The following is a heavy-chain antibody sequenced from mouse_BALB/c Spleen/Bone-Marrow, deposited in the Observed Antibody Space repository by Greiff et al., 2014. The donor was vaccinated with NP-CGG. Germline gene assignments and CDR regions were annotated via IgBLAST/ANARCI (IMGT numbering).Heavy chain of an antibody. V-gene: IGHV7-3*02. J-gene: IGHJ1*01. CDR1: GFTFTDYY. CDR2: IRNKANGYTT. D-gene: IGHD1-1*01. Sequence: ELQGVESGGGLVQPGGSLRLSCATSGFTFTDYYMSWVRQTPGKALEWLGFIRNKANGYTTDYSVSVKGRFTISRDNSQSILYLQMNTLRAEDSATYYCARDENYDIYWYFDVWGAGTTVTVSS. CDR3: ARDENYDIYWYFDV.